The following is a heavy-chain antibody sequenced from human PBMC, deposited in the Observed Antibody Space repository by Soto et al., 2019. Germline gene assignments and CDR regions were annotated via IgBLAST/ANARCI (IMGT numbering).Heavy chain of an antibody. Sequence: QAQLQQSGPGLVKPSQNLSLICAISGDSISSATATWSWIRQSPSRGLEWLGRTYYRSKWYIDYALSVNSRIVITPDTSKNQSSLQLNSVTPEDTAVYFCARDSSGFHWYFDLWGRGTVVTVSS. J-gene: IGHJ2*01. D-gene: IGHD3-22*01. CDR2: TYYRSKWYI. V-gene: IGHV6-1*01. CDR3: ARDSSGFHWYFDL. CDR1: GDSISSATAT.